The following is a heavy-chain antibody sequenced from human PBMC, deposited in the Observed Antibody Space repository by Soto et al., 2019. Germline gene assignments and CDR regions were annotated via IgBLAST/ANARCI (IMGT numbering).Heavy chain of an antibody. V-gene: IGHV4-59*02. CDR1: GGSVSDYY. D-gene: IGHD5-12*01. CDR3: ARGRERWLQTPFDY. Sequence: TSETLSLTCTVSGGSVSDYYWNWIRQTPGKGLEYIGYVYPSGSAYYSPSLRSRLTISIDTSKNQFSLKLTSVTAADAAVYYCARGRERWLQTPFDYWGQGALVTVSS. J-gene: IGHJ4*02. CDR2: VYPSGSA.